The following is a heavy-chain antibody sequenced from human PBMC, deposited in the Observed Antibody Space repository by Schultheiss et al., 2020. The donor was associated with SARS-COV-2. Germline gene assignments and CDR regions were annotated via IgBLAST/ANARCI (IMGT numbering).Heavy chain of an antibody. V-gene: IGHV3-21*01. CDR3: AKDLGYCSSTSCYVYGMDV. D-gene: IGHD2-2*03. Sequence: GGSLRLSCAASGFTFSSYSMNWVRQAPGKGLEWVSSISSSSSYIYYADSVKGRFTISRDNAKNSLYLQMNSLRAEDTAVYHCAKDLGYCSSTSCYVYGMDVWGQGTTVTVSS. CDR2: ISSSSSYI. CDR1: GFTFSSYS. J-gene: IGHJ6*02.